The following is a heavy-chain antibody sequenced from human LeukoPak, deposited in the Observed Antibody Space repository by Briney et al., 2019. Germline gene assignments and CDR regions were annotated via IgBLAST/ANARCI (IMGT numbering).Heavy chain of an antibody. J-gene: IGHJ3*02. Sequence: GGSLRLSCAASGFTFSSYSMNWVRQAPGKGLEWVSSISSSSSYIYYADSVKGRFTISRDNAKNTLYLQMNSLRAEDTAVYYCARTYYDILTGSKDAFDIWGQGTVVTVSS. CDR3: ARTYYDILTGSKDAFDI. CDR2: ISSSSSYI. V-gene: IGHV3-21*01. D-gene: IGHD3-9*01. CDR1: GFTFSSYS.